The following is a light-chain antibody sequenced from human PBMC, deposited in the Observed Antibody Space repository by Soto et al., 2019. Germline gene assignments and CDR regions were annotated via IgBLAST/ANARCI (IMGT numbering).Light chain of an antibody. V-gene: IGLV2-23*02. CDR2: EVS. Sequence: QSALTQPASASGSPGQSITISCTGTSSDVGSYNLVSWYQQHPGKAPKLMIYEVSKRPSGVSNRFSGSKSGNTASLTISGLQAEDEADYYCCSYAGSSTLGVFGTGTKLTVL. J-gene: IGLJ1*01. CDR3: CSYAGSSTLGV. CDR1: SSDVGSYNL.